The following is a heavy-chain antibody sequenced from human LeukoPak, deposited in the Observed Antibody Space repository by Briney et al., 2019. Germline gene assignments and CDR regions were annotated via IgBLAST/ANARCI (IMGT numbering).Heavy chain of an antibody. CDR2: MNPNSGNT. D-gene: IGHD4-23*01. J-gene: IGHJ4*02. CDR3: ARGRTTVVTPLGPLDY. Sequence: ASVKVSCKASGYTFTSYDINWVRQATGQGLEWMGWMNPNSGNTGYAQKFQGRVTMTRNTSISTAYMELSSLRSEDTAVYYCARGRTTVVTPLGPLDYWGQGTLVTVSS. V-gene: IGHV1-8*01. CDR1: GYTFTSYD.